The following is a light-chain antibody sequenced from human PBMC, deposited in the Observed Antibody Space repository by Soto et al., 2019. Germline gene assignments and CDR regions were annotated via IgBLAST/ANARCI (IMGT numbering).Light chain of an antibody. CDR2: DVS. Sequence: QCVLTQPASVSGSPGQSITISCTGTISDVGGYDFVSWYQHRPGKAPKLMIYDVSYRPSGVSNRFSGSKSGNTASLTVSGLQADDECDYYCSSYTTSGTYVFGTGTKVTVL. CDR3: SSYTTSGTYV. CDR1: ISDVGGYDF. J-gene: IGLJ1*01. V-gene: IGLV2-14*03.